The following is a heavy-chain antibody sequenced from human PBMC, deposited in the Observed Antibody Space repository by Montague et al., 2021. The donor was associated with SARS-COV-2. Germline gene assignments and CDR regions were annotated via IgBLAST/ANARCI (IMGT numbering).Heavy chain of an antibody. V-gene: IGHV4-39*01. D-gene: IGHD3-9*01. CDR2: ISNGGRT. CDR1: GGSFDSDNFF. CDR3: ARHRRYDVVTYYPDF. J-gene: IGHJ4*02. Sequence: ISGSVSGGSFDSDNFFWGWIRQPPGKRLEWIGVISNGGRTFDNPSLKSRVTISVHTSRNQLSLNVKSVTAADTAVYYCARHRRYDVVTYYPDFWGQGILVTVSS.